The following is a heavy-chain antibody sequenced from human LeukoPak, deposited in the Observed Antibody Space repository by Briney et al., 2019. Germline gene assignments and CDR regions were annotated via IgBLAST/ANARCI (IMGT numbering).Heavy chain of an antibody. CDR2: IYYTGTT. CDR3: ARGVLY. V-gene: IGHV4-31*03. Sequence: SQTLSLTCTVSGASISSGIYYWSWIRQHLGKGLEWIGYIYYTGTTYYNPSLKSRVTISVDTSKNQLSLKLSSVTAADTAVYYCARGVLYWGQGTLVTVSS. CDR1: GASISSGIYY. J-gene: IGHJ4*02. D-gene: IGHD6-13*01.